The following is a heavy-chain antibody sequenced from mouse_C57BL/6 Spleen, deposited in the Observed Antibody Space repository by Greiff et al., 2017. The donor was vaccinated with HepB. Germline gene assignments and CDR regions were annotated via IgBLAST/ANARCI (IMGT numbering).Heavy chain of an antibody. Sequence: QVQLKESGAELVKPGASVKISCKASGYAFSSYWMNWVKQRPGKGLEWIGQIYPGDGDTNYNGKFKGKATLTADKSSSTAYMQLSSLTSEDSAVYFCARFDYEGDAMDYWGQGTSVTVSS. CDR3: ARFDYEGDAMDY. CDR2: IYPGDGDT. J-gene: IGHJ4*01. D-gene: IGHD2-4*01. CDR1: GYAFSSYW. V-gene: IGHV1-80*01.